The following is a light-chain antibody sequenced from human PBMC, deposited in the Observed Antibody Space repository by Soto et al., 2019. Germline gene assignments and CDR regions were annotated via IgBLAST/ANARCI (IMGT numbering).Light chain of an antibody. CDR3: QQYNNWPLYT. Sequence: EIVMTQSPATLSVSPGERATLSCRASQSVGGHLAWYQQRPGRAPRLLIYDASTRATDIPARFSGSGSGTEFTLDISSLQSEDFARYYRQQYNNWPLYTFGQGTKLEIK. V-gene: IGKV3-15*01. J-gene: IGKJ2*01. CDR1: QSVGGH. CDR2: DAS.